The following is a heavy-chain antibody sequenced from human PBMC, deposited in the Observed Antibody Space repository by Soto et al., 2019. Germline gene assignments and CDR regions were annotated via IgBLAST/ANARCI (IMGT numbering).Heavy chain of an antibody. CDR3: ARAPCSSGENWFDA. CDR1: GYTFTSYG. CDR2: ISAYNGNT. Sequence: QVQLVQSGAEVKKPGASVKVSCKASGYTFTSYGISWVRQAPGQGLEWMGWISAYNGNTNYAQKLQGRVTMTTDTTTSTDYKERRSMRSDDTAVYYSARAPCSSGENWFDAWGQGTLVTVSS. D-gene: IGHD6-19*01. V-gene: IGHV1-18*01. J-gene: IGHJ5*02.